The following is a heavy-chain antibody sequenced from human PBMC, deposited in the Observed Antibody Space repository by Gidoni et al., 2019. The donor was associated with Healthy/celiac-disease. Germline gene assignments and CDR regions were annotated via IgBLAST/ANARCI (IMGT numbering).Heavy chain of an antibody. V-gene: IGHV3-48*04. Sequence: EVQLVESGGGLVQPGGPLRLSFAASGFTFSSYSMNWVRQAPGKGLEWVSYISSSSSTIYYADSVKGRFTISRDNAKNSLYLQMNSLRAEDTAVYYCAKWEDTALLLWGQGTLVTVSS. CDR3: AKWEDTALLL. CDR2: ISSSSSTI. D-gene: IGHD5-18*01. J-gene: IGHJ4*02. CDR1: GFTFSSYS.